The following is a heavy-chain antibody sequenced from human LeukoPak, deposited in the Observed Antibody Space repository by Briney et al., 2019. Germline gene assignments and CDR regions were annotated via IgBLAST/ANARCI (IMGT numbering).Heavy chain of an antibody. CDR3: ARAGEYYDILTGYYPIGVDY. CDR1: GFSFSIYW. CDR2: ITSDGSTT. J-gene: IGHJ4*02. D-gene: IGHD3-9*01. V-gene: IGHV3-74*01. Sequence: PGGSLRLSCFASGFSFSIYWMHWVRQAPGKGLVWVSRITSDGSTTNYADSVEGRFTISRDNAKNTLFLQMNSLRAEDTAVYYCARAGEYYDILTGYYPIGVDYWGQGTLVTVSS.